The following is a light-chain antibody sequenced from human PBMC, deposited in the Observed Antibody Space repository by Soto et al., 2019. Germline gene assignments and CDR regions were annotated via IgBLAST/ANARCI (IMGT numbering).Light chain of an antibody. Sequence: QSALTQPASVSGSPGQSITISCIGTSSDVGAFNYVSWYQHHPGKAPKLIIYDVTDRPSGVSNRFSASKSGNTASLTNSGLQAEDEADYYCSSYTTRNTEAFGTGTKVTVL. J-gene: IGLJ1*01. CDR1: SSDVGAFNY. CDR3: SSYTTRNTEA. V-gene: IGLV2-14*03. CDR2: DVT.